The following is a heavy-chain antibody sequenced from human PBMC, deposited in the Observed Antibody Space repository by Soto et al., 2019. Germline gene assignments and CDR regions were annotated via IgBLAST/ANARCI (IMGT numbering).Heavy chain of an antibody. CDR1: GFSVTNNY. J-gene: IGHJ4*02. Sequence: EVQVVESGGGLVQPGGSLRLSCAASGFSVTNNYMNWVRQAPGKGLEWVSIIDIGGNTYYADSVKDRFTISRDNSRNTLYLHMDSRRAEDAAVYYCARGRGSTGYLGRERYLYYWGQGTLVTVSP. V-gene: IGHV3-66*01. CDR2: IDIGGNT. CDR3: ARGRGSTGYLGRERYLYY. D-gene: IGHD2-2*01.